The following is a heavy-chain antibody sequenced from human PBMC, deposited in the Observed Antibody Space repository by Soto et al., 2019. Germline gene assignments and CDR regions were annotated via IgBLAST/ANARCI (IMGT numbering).Heavy chain of an antibody. Sequence: QLQLQESGPELVKPSETLSLPCTVSGGSITSNSYYWGWIRQPPGKGLEWIGSFYSSESTYFNPSLKSRGTISVDTSKNQFSLKLSAVTAADTAVYYCARRSTETYEYRGQGILVTVSS. D-gene: IGHD4-17*01. J-gene: IGHJ4*02. CDR3: ARRSTETYEY. V-gene: IGHV4-39*01. CDR1: GGSITSNSYY. CDR2: FYSSEST.